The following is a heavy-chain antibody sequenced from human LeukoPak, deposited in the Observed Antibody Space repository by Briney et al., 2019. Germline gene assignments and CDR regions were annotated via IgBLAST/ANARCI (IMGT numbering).Heavy chain of an antibody. CDR1: GGSFSSYY. D-gene: IGHD6-13*01. CDR3: ARGLPYSSSWSPVRRYYYYGMDV. J-gene: IGHJ6*02. V-gene: IGHV4-4*07. CDR2: IYTSGST. Sequence: SETLSLTCTVSGGSFSSYYWSWIRQPGGKGLEWIGRIYTSGSTNYNPSLKSRVTMSVDTSKNQFSLKLSSVTAADTAVYYCARGLPYSSSWSPVRRYYYYGMDVWGQGTTFTVSS.